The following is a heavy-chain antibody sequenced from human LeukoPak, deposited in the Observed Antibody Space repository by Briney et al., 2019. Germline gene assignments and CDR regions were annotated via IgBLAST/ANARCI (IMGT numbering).Heavy chain of an antibody. D-gene: IGHD3-3*01. J-gene: IGHJ4*02. CDR3: ARERLARFPYFDY. Sequence: VASVTVSCKTSGGTFSNSGISWVRQAPGQGPEWMGGIIPVFGTPNYAQKFQGRLTITADRSTTTAYMELSSLTSDDTAVYYCARERLARFPYFDYWGQGTLVAVSS. V-gene: IGHV1-69*06. CDR2: IIPVFGTP. CDR1: GGTFSNSG.